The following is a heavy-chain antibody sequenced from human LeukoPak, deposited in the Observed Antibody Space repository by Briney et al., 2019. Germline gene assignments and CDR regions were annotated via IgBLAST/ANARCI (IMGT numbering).Heavy chain of an antibody. V-gene: IGHV1-2*02. CDR2: NNPNSGGT. D-gene: IGHD1-1*01. CDR3: ARVRAIAATGTGARYFQD. J-gene: IGHJ1*01. Sequence: ASVKVSCKASGYTFTGYYMHWVRQAPGQGLEWMGWNNPNSGGTNYAQKFQGRVTMTRDTSTNAAYMELSGLRSDDTAVYFCARVRAIAATGTGARYFQDWGQGTLVTVSS. CDR1: GYTFTGYY.